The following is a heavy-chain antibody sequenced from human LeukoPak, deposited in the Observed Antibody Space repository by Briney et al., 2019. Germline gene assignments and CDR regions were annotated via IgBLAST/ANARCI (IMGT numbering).Heavy chain of an antibody. CDR2: IWYDGSNK. D-gene: IGHD5-18*01. CDR3: ARDSTAMVSYYFDY. CDR1: GFTFSSYG. V-gene: IGHV3-33*01. J-gene: IGHJ4*02. Sequence: GRSLRLSCAASGFTFSSYGMRWVRQAPGKGLEWVAVIWYDGSNKYYADSVKGRFTISRDNSKNTLYLQMNSLRAEDTAVYYCARDSTAMVSYYFDYWGQGALVTVSS.